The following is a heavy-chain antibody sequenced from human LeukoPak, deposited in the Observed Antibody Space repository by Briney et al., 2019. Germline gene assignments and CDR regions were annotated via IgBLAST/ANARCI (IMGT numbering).Heavy chain of an antibody. D-gene: IGHD6-19*01. J-gene: IGHJ6*03. Sequence: TSETLSLTCAVYRGSFSGFYWSWIRQPPGKGVEWIGEINHSGSTNYNPSLKSRVTISVDTSKNQFSLKLSSVTAADTAVYYCARQPRGSGAGNYYSYYMDVWGKGTTVTFSS. CDR2: INHSGST. CDR3: ARQPRGSGAGNYYSYYMDV. CDR1: RGSFSGFY. V-gene: IGHV4-34*01.